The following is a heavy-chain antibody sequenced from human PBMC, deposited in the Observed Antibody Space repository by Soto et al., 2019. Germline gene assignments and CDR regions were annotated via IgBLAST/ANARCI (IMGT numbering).Heavy chain of an antibody. V-gene: IGHV1-69*02. CDR1: GGTFRNYP. CDR2: IFPLTDIP. J-gene: IGHJ4*02. CDR3: ARGPLVFVNDFES. Sequence: QVQLVQSGTEVKKPGSSVKVSCKASGGTFRNYPINWVRQAPGQGLEWMGSIFPLTDIPDYAQNFQARLTISADKSTSTAYMELSSLTSDDTAMYFCARGPLVFVNDFESWGQGTLVTVSS.